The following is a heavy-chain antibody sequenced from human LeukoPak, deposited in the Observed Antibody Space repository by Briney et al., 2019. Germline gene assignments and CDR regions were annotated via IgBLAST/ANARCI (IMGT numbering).Heavy chain of an antibody. CDR3: ARVGRGDTYGYVDY. CDR1: GFTVSSNY. V-gene: IGHV3-66*01. CDR2: LYSGGNT. D-gene: IGHD5-18*01. Sequence: PGGSLRLSCAASGFTVSSNYVSWVRQTPGKGLAWVSVLYSGGNTYYADSVKGRFTISRDNSKNILFLQMNSLRAEDTAVYYCARVGRGDTYGYVDYWGQGTLVTVSS. J-gene: IGHJ4*02.